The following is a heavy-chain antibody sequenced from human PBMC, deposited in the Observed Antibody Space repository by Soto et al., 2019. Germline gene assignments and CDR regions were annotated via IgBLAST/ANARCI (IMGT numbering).Heavy chain of an antibody. J-gene: IGHJ4*02. V-gene: IGHV1-69*13. CDR3: AREVSGYCSGGSCYTG. Sequence: ASVKVSCKASGGTFSSYAISWVRQAPGQGLEWMGGIIPIFGTANYAQKFQGRVTITADESTSTAYMELSSLRSEDTAVYYCAREVSGYCSGGSCYTGWGQGTLVTVSS. CDR1: GGTFSSYA. CDR2: IIPIFGTA. D-gene: IGHD2-15*01.